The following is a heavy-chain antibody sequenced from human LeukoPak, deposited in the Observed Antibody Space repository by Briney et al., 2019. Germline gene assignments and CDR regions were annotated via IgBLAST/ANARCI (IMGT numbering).Heavy chain of an antibody. J-gene: IGHJ4*02. CDR1: DYSTSSGFY. Sequence: SETQSLTCAVSDYSTSSGFYWGWIRQPPGKGLEWIGSISHSGSTYYNPSLKSRVTISVDTSNNQFSLNLWSVTAADTAVYYCARDLSGGTHDYWGQGTLVTVSS. D-gene: IGHD1-26*01. CDR2: ISHSGST. V-gene: IGHV4-38-2*02. CDR3: ARDLSGGTHDY.